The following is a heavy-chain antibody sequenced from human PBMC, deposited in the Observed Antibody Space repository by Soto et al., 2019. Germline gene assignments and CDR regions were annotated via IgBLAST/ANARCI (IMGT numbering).Heavy chain of an antibody. V-gene: IGHV4-4*07. J-gene: IGHJ4*02. Sequence: QVQLQESGPGLVKPSETLSLTCTVSGGSISSYYWSWIRRPAGKGLEWIGRIYPSGSTNYNPSLKSRDTMSVDTSKNQFSLMLNSAAAEDTAVYYCSTHDATGYAGYWGQGTLVTVSS. CDR1: GGSISSYY. CDR2: IYPSGST. D-gene: IGHD2-15*01. CDR3: STHDATGYAGY.